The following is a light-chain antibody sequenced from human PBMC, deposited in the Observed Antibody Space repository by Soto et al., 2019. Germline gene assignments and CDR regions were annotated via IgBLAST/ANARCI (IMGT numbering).Light chain of an antibody. V-gene: IGKV1-39*01. CDR3: KQYAPSPLT. CDR2: DVS. J-gene: IGKJ4*01. Sequence: DIEMTQSPPSLSASVRDRVSITCLAGQNMNILLNWSHVKPGKAPNLLIFDVSSLQSGVPSRFSVSGSGTEFTPTISSLQPDDFGTYYSKQYAPSPLTFGGGTRLDI. CDR1: QNMNIL.